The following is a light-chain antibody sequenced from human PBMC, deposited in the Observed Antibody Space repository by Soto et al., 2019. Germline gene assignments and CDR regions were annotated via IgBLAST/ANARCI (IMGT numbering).Light chain of an antibody. V-gene: IGKV1-39*01. J-gene: IGKJ1*01. CDR3: QQSYSSPPT. CDR2: AAS. Sequence: DIQMTQSPSSLSASVGDRVAITCQASQDISNYLNWYQQKPGKAPKPLIFAASSLQSGVPSRFSGSRSGPDFTLTISSLQPEDFATYYCQQSYSSPPTFGQGTKVDIK. CDR1: QDISNY.